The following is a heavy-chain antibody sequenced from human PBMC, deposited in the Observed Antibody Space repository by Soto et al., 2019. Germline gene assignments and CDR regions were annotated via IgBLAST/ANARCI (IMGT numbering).Heavy chain of an antibody. CDR1: GYTFTSYG. V-gene: IGHV1-18*01. D-gene: IGHD3-10*01. CDR2: ISAYNGNT. Sequence: ASVKVSCKASGYTFTSYGISLVRQAPGQGLEWMGWISAYNGNTNYAQKLQGRVTMTTDTSTSTVYMELSSLRSEDTAVYYCARVGVIGGSGRFAPWGQGTLVTVSS. CDR3: ARVGVIGGSGRFAP. J-gene: IGHJ5*02.